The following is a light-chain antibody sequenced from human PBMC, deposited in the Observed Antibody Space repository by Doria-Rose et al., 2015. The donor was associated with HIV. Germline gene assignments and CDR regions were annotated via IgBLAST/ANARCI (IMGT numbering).Light chain of an antibody. J-gene: IGKJ4*01. CDR3: QQSYSTPLT. V-gene: IGKV1-39*01. CDR1: QSTGSF. CDR2: AAS. Sequence: DIQMTQSPPSLSASVGDRVTITCRASQSTGSFLNWYQQKPGKAPKLLIYAASSLQNEVPSRFSGSGYGTDFTLTISSLQPEDFATYFCQQSYSTPLTFGGGTKVEIK.